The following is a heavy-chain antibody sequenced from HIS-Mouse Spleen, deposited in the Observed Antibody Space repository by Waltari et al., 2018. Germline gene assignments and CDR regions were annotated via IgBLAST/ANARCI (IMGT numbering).Heavy chain of an antibody. J-gene: IGHJ4*02. CDR1: GFTFSSYA. D-gene: IGHD3-22*01. V-gene: IGHV3-23*01. CDR2: LRGSGGST. Sequence: EVQLLESGGGLVQPGGSLRLSCAASGFTFSSYAMSWVRQALGEGMEWGSALRGSGGSTYYADSVKGRFTISRDNSKNTLYLQMNSLRAEDTAVYYCAKDVGENYYDSSGGFDYWGQGTLVTVSS. CDR3: AKDVGENYYDSSGGFDY.